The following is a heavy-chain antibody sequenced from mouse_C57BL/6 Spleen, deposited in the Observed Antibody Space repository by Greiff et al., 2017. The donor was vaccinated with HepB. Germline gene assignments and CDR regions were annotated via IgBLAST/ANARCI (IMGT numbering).Heavy chain of an antibody. Sequence: VHVKQSGPELVKPGASVKIPCKASGYTFTDYNMDWVKQSHGKSLEWIGDINPNNGGTIYNQKFKGKATLTVDKSSSTAYMELRSLTSEDTAVYYCARSIYYGNLFAYWGQGTLVTVSA. CDR3: ARSIYYGNLFAY. CDR1: GYTFTDYN. D-gene: IGHD2-1*01. J-gene: IGHJ3*01. CDR2: INPNNGGT. V-gene: IGHV1-18*01.